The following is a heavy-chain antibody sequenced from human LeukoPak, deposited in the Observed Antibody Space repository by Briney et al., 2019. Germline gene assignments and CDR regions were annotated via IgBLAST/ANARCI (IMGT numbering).Heavy chain of an antibody. CDR1: GFTFSDYD. J-gene: IGHJ4*02. D-gene: IGHD1-26*01. V-gene: IGHV3-11*01. CDR2: ISSTGNGI. Sequence: GGSLRLSCAASGFTFSDYDMSWVRQAPGKGLDWVSYISSTGNGIYDADSVKGRFTTSRDNAKNSLYLQMHSLRAEDTAVYYCASLDRGAFDYWGQGTLVTVSS. CDR3: ASLDRGAFDY.